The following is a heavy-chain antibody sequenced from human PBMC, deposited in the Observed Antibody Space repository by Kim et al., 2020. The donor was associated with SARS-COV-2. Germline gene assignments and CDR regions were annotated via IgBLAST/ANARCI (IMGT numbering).Heavy chain of an antibody. J-gene: IGHJ5*02. D-gene: IGHD3-22*01. CDR3: ALGSYYDSSGYYHTDENWFDP. V-gene: IGHV3-48*03. CDR1: GFTFRSYE. Sequence: GGSLRLSCAASGFTFRSYEMNWVRQAPGKGLEWVSYISSSGSTIYYADSVKGRFTISRDNAKNSLYLQMNSLRAEDTAVYYCALGSYYDSSGYYHTDENWFDPWGQGTLVTVSS. CDR2: ISSSGSTI.